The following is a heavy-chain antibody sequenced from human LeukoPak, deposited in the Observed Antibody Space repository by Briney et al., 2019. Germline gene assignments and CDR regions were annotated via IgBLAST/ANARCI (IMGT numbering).Heavy chain of an antibody. D-gene: IGHD4-17*01. J-gene: IGHJ4*02. CDR3: ARGDYGVRTDY. V-gene: IGHV4-34*01. CDR1: GGSFSGYY. CDR2: INHSGRT. Sequence: PSETLSLTCAVYGGSFSGYYWSWIRQPPGKGLEWIGEINHSGRTNYNPSLKSRVTISVDTSKNQFSLKLSSVTAADTAVYYCARGDYGVRTDYWGQGTLVTVSS.